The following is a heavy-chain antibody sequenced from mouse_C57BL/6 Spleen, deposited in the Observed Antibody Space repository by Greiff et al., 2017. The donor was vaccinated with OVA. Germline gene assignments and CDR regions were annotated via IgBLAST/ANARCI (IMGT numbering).Heavy chain of an antibody. CDR3: AIWAITTVVATGAKYY. CDR1: GYTFTSYW. V-gene: IGHV1-74*01. CDR2: IHPSDSDT. Sequence: QVQLQQPGAELVKPGASVKVSCKASGYTFTSYWMHWVKQRPGQGLEWIGRIHPSDSDTNYNQKFKGNATLTVDKSSSTAYMQLSSLTSEDSAVYFCAIWAITTVVATGAKYYWGQGTSVTVSS. J-gene: IGHJ4*01. D-gene: IGHD1-1*01.